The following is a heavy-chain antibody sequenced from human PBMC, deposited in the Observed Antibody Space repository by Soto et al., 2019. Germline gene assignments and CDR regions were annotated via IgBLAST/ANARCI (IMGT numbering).Heavy chain of an antibody. V-gene: IGHV3-30*18. CDR2: ISYDGSNK. CDR3: AKRLERGYSYGYEYYYGMDV. Sequence: GGSLRLSCAASGFTFSSYGMHWVRQAPGKGLEWVAVISYDGSNKYYADSVKGRFTISRDNSKNTLYLQMNSLRAEDTAVYYCAKRLERGYSYGYEYYYGMDVWGQGTTVTVSS. D-gene: IGHD5-18*01. J-gene: IGHJ6*02. CDR1: GFTFSSYG.